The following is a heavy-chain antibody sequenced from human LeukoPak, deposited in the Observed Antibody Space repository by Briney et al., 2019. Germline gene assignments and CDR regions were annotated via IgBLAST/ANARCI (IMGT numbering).Heavy chain of an antibody. D-gene: IGHD6-6*01. CDR3: ARVNSSSSAFDY. V-gene: IGHV4-59*01. Sequence: SETLSLTCTVSGGSISSYYWSWIRQPPGKGLEWIGYIYYSGSTNYNPSLKSRVIISVDTSKNQFSLKLSSVTAADTAVYYCARVNSSSSAFDYWGQGTLVTVSS. J-gene: IGHJ4*02. CDR2: IYYSGST. CDR1: GGSISSYY.